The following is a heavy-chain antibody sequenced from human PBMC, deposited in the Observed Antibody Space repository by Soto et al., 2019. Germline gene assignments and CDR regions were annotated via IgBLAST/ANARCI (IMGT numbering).Heavy chain of an antibody. V-gene: IGHV3-23*01. CDR2: ISGSGGST. CDR3: AKNGGYDILAGYYAA. J-gene: IGHJ5*02. D-gene: IGHD3-9*01. CDR1: GFTFSSYA. Sequence: EVQLLESGGGLVQPGGSLRLSCAASGFTFSSYAMSWVRQAPGKGLEWVSAISGSGGSTYYADSVKGRFTISRDNPKNALYLQMNSLRAEDTAVYYCAKNGGYDILAGYYAAWGQGTLVPVSS.